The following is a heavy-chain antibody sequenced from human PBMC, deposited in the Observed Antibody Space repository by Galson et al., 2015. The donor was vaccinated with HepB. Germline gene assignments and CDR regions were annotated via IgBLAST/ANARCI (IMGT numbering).Heavy chain of an antibody. D-gene: IGHD3-3*01. CDR2: ISSSSSYI. CDR3: ARDQEYDFWSGSGYYYYYGMDV. CDR1: GFTFSSYS. V-gene: IGHV3-21*01. J-gene: IGHJ6*02. Sequence: SLRLSCAASGFTFSSYSMNWVRQAPGKGLEWVSSISSSSSYIYYADSVKGRFTISRDNAKNSLYLQMNSLRAEDTAVYYCARDQEYDFWSGSGYYYYYGMDVWGQGTTVTVSS.